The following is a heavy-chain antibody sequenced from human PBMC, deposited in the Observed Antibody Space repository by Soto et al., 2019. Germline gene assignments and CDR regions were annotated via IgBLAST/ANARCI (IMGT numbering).Heavy chain of an antibody. CDR3: ERDGPTGFDP. V-gene: IGHV1-3*01. CDR1: GYHFTSYA. D-gene: IGHD1-1*01. Sequence: HVQLVQSGAEVKKPGASVKVSCKASGYHFTSYAMHWVRQAPGQMLEWMGWINAGNGNTKYSQKFKGRVTITRDTPASQAYRELSSLRSEDTAVYYCERDGPTGFDPWGPGDLVTGSS. J-gene: IGHJ5*02. CDR2: INAGNGNT.